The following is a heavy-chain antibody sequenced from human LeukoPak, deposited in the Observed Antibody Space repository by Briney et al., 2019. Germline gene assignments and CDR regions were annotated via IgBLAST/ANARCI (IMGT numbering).Heavy chain of an antibody. V-gene: IGHV5-51*01. CDR1: GYRFNYW. D-gene: IGHD3-16*01. CDR3: AIRLMGGTFDI. CDR2: IYPGDSDT. Sequence: GESLKISCKGSGYRFNYWIGWVRQMPGKGLEWMGVIYPGDSDTRYSPSFQGQVTISADKSISTAYVQWSSLKASDTAMYYCAIRLMGGTFDIWGQGTMVTVSS. J-gene: IGHJ3*02.